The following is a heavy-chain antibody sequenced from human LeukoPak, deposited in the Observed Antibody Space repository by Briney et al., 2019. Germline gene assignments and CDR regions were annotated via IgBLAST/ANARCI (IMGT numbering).Heavy chain of an antibody. CDR3: ARGGGGVLAVAGTGWFDP. Sequence: SGTLSLTCAVSGGSISSSNWWSWVRQPPGKGLEWIGEIYHSGSTNYNPSLKSRVTISVDKSKNQFPLKLSSVTAADTAVYYCARGGGGVLAVAGTGWFDPWGQGTLVTVSS. CDR2: IYHSGST. V-gene: IGHV4-4*02. J-gene: IGHJ5*02. CDR1: GGSISSSNW. D-gene: IGHD6-19*01.